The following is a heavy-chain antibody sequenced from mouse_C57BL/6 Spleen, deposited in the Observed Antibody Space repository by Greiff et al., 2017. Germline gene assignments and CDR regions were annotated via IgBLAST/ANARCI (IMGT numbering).Heavy chain of an antibody. V-gene: IGHV1-72*01. J-gene: IGHJ1*03. D-gene: IGHD1-1*01. CDR1: GYTFTSYW. CDR3: ARNYGSSYVYWYFDV. CDR2: IDPNSGGT. Sequence: QVQLQQPGAELVKPGASVKLSCKASGYTFTSYWMHWVKQRPGRGLEWIGRIDPNSGGTKYNEKFKSKATLTVDKPSSTAYMQISSLTSEDSAVYYCARNYGSSYVYWYFDVWGTGTTVTVSS.